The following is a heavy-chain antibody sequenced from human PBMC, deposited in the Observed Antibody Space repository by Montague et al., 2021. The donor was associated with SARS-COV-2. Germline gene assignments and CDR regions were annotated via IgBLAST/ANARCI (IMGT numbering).Heavy chain of an antibody. Sequence: CAISGDSVSSNSAAWNWIRQSPSRGLEWLGRTYYRSRWFNDYAVSIRSRITINPDTSKNQFSLQLNSVTPEDTAVYYCARATEWRGYYYYYMDVWGQGTTVTVSS. CDR3: ARATEWRGYYYYYMDV. CDR1: GDSVSSNSAA. CDR2: TYYRSRWFN. J-gene: IGHJ6*03. V-gene: IGHV6-1*01. D-gene: IGHD1-14*01.